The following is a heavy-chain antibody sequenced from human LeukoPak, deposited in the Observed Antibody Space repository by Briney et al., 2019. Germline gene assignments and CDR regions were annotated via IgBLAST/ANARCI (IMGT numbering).Heavy chain of an antibody. V-gene: IGHV4-59*12. CDR1: GGSISSYY. CDR3: ARDDSGWPFDY. J-gene: IGHJ4*02. D-gene: IGHD6-19*01. CDR2: IYYSGST. Sequence: PSETLSLTCTVSGGSISSYYWSWIRQPPGKGLEWIGSIYYSGSTYYNPSLKSRVTISVDTSKNQFSLKLSSVTAADTAVYYCARDDSGWPFDYWGQGTLVTVSS.